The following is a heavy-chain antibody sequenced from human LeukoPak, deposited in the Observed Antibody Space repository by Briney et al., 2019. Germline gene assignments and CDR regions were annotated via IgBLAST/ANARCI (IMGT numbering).Heavy chain of an antibody. CDR1: GFTFSSYA. V-gene: IGHV3-23*01. Sequence: GGSLRLSCAASGFTFSSYAMSWVRQAPGKGLEWVSAISGSGGSTYYADSVKGRLTISRDNSKITLYLQMNSLRAEDTAVYYCATHGGDYGEYEGQYFDYWGQGTLVTVSS. CDR2: ISGSGGST. CDR3: ATHGGDYGEYEGQYFDY. J-gene: IGHJ4*02. D-gene: IGHD4-17*01.